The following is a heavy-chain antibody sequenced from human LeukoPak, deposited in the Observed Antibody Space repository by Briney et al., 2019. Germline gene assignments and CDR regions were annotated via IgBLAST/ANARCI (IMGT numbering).Heavy chain of an antibody. CDR1: GDSIRSGDSY. CDR3: ARLPITKRAMDV. V-gene: IGHV4-39*01. D-gene: IGHD3-3*01. CDR2: IYSVGSP. J-gene: IGHJ6*02. Sequence: SETLSLTCSVSGDSIRSGDSYWGWIRQNPWKGLEWIGSIYSVGSPHYNPSLNSRQVTMSVDTLKNQFSLKLTSVTAADTAVYYCARLPITKRAMDVWGQGTTVTVSS.